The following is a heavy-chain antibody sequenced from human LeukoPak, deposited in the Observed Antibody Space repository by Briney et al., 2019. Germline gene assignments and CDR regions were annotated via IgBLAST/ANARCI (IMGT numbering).Heavy chain of an antibody. Sequence: PGGSLGLSCAASGFTFSSYWMHWVRQVPGKGLVWVSRINSDGSSTNYADSVKGRFTISRDNAKNTLFLQMNGLRAEDTAVYYCARVGGGDIRGYYHYYFAYWGQGTLVTVSS. CDR1: GFTFSSYW. CDR3: ARVGGGDIRGYYHYYFAY. J-gene: IGHJ4*02. CDR2: INSDGSST. V-gene: IGHV3-74*01. D-gene: IGHD3-22*01.